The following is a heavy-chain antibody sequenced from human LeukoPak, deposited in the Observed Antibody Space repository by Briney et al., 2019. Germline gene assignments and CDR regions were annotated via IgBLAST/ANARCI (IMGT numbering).Heavy chain of an antibody. J-gene: IGHJ4*02. D-gene: IGHD3-16*02. CDR2: IIPIFGTA. CDR1: GYTFTGYY. Sequence: GASVKVSCKASGYTFTGYYMHWVRQAPGQGLEWMGGIIPIFGTANYAQKFQGRVTITADKSTSAAYMELSSLRSEDTAVYYCARGRMDYVWGSYRYYFDYWGQGTLVTVSS. CDR3: ARGRMDYVWGSYRYYFDY. V-gene: IGHV1-69*06.